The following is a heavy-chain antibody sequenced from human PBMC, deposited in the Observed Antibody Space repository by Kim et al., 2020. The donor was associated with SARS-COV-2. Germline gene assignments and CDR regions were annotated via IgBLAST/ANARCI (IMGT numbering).Heavy chain of an antibody. D-gene: IGHD2-2*01. V-gene: IGHV1-3*01. CDR3: AREGRYCSSTSCYAFDY. J-gene: IGHJ4*02. Sequence: FQGRVTINRDTSASTAYMELSSLRSEDTAVYYCAREGRYCSSTSCYAFDYWGQGTLVTVSS.